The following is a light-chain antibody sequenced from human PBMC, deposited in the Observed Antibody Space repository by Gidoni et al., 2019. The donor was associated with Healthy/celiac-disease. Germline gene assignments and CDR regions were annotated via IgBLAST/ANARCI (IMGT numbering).Light chain of an antibody. CDR1: QSVSSN. CDR2: GAS. J-gene: IGKJ1*01. Sequence: EIVMTQSPATLSVSPGERATLSCRASQSVSSNLAWYQQKPGQAPRLLIYGASTRATGIPARFSGSGSGTEFTLTISSLQSEDFAVYYCQHHRTFXXXTKVEIK. CDR3: QHHRT. V-gene: IGKV3-15*01.